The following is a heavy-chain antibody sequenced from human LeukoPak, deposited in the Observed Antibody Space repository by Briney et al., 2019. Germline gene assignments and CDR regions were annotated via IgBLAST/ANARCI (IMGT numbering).Heavy chain of an antibody. V-gene: IGHV4-59*01. Sequence: PSETLSLTCTVSGGSISSYYWNWIRQPPGKGLEWIGYIFYSGITNYNPSLKSRVTISVDTSKKQFSLKLTSVTAADMAVYYCARDSGSYPHWFAPWGQGTLVTVSS. CDR1: GGSISSYY. CDR2: IFYSGIT. D-gene: IGHD1-26*01. J-gene: IGHJ5*02. CDR3: ARDSGSYPHWFAP.